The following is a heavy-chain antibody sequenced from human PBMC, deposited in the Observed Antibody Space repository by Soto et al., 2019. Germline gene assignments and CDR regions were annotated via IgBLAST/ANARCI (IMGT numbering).Heavy chain of an antibody. V-gene: IGHV4-59*01. CDR3: ARVRGYCSSTSCLNFDY. J-gene: IGHJ4*02. D-gene: IGHD2-2*01. Sequence: SSETLSLTCSVSGGSINSYYWSWIRQSPGKGLGWIGFIYYSGNTNYNPSLKSRVTMSVDTSKNQFSLKLSSVTAADTAVYYCARVRGYCSSTSCLNFDYWGQGTLVTVSS. CDR2: IYYSGNT. CDR1: GGSINSYY.